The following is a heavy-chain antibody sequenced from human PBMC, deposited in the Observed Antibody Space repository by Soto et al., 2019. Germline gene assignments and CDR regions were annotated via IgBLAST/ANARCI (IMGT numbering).Heavy chain of an antibody. Sequence: QVQLVQSGAEVKKPGASVKVSCKASGYTFTSYGISWVRQAPGQGLEWMGWISAYNGNTNYAQKLQDRVTMTTDTSTSTAYMELRSLRSDDTAVYYCARDQSGTQVGYYYYGMDVWGQGTTVTVSS. J-gene: IGHJ6*02. V-gene: IGHV1-18*01. CDR2: ISAYNGNT. D-gene: IGHD1-26*01. CDR3: ARDQSGTQVGYYYYGMDV. CDR1: GYTFTSYG.